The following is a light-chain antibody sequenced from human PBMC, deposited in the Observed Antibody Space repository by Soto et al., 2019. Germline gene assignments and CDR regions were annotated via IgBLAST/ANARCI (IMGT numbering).Light chain of an antibody. CDR1: QSLSSSY. J-gene: IGKJ5*01. Sequence: IVLTQSPDTLSLSPGERATLSCRASQSLSSSYLAWYQQKPGQAPRLLIYGAFNRVTGIPARFSGSGSGTDFTLTISRLEPEDFAVYYCQQRHNWPITFGQGTRLEIK. CDR2: GAF. V-gene: IGKV3D-20*02. CDR3: QQRHNWPIT.